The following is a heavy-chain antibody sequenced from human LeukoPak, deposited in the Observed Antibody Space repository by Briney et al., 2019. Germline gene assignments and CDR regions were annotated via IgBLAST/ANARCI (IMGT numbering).Heavy chain of an antibody. J-gene: IGHJ4*02. CDR3: ARLGYSYGYYSFDY. Sequence: KPSETLSLTCTVSGGSVSSDIYYWNWIRQPPGKGLEWIGYIYYSGGTIYNPSLKSRVTISVDTSKNQFSLKLSSVTAADTAVYFCARLGYSYGYYSFDYWGQGTLVTVSS. CDR1: GGSVSSDIYY. V-gene: IGHV4-61*01. CDR2: IYYSGGT. D-gene: IGHD5-18*01.